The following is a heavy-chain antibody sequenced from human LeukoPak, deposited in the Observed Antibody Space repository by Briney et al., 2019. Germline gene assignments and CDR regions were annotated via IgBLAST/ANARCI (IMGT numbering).Heavy chain of an antibody. CDR1: GYTFTAYY. V-gene: IGHV1-2*02. CDR3: ARVFGRQLPDY. Sequence: ASVKVSCKASGYTFTAYYMHWVRQAPGQGLEWMGWINPNNGGTNYAQKFQGRVTMARDTPISTAYMELSRLRSDDTAVYYCARVFGRQLPDYWGQGTLVTVSS. CDR2: INPNNGGT. J-gene: IGHJ4*02. D-gene: IGHD1-26*01.